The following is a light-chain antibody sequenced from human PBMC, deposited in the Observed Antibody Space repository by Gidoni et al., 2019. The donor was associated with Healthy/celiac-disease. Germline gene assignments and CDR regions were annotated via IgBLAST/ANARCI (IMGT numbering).Light chain of an antibody. Sequence: EIVMTQSTATLSVSPGERATLSCRASQSVSSNLAWYQQKPGQAPRLLIYGASTRATGIPARFRGSGSGTEFTLPISILQSEDFAVYSCQQYNNWPPGGLLTFGGGTKVEIK. CDR3: QQYNNWPPGGLLT. V-gene: IGKV3-15*01. J-gene: IGKJ4*01. CDR1: QSVSSN. CDR2: GAS.